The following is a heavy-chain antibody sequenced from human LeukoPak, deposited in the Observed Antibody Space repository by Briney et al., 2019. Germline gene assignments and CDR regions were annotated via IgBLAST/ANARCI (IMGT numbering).Heavy chain of an antibody. Sequence: PSETLSLTCAVSGDPITSANRWSWVRQSPGKGLEWIGEISHSGATNHNPSLKSRVTMSLDKSKNQLSLRVNSVTAADAAVYYCVRGDDYIFDYWGQGTLVTVSS. D-gene: IGHD4-11*01. CDR1: GDPITSANR. V-gene: IGHV4-4*02. CDR2: ISHSGAT. CDR3: VRGDDYIFDY. J-gene: IGHJ4*02.